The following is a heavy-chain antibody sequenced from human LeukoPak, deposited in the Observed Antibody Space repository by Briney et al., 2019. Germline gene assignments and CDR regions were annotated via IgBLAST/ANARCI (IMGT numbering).Heavy chain of an antibody. V-gene: IGHV3-66*01. CDR2: IYSGGST. D-gene: IGHD3-16*01. Sequence: GGSLRLSCAASGFTVSSNYMSWVRQAPGKGLEWVSVIYSGGSTYYADSVKGRFTISRDNSKNTLYLQMNSLRAEDTAVYYCARDAYGAFYFDYWGQGTLVTVSS. CDR3: ARDAYGAFYFDY. CDR1: GFTVSSNY. J-gene: IGHJ4*02.